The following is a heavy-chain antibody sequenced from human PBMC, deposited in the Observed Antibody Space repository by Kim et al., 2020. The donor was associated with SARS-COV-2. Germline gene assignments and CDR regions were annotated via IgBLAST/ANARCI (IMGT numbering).Heavy chain of an antibody. D-gene: IGHD3-16*01. CDR3: ASLSTGYVWDIFDY. CDR2: INSDGSST. Sequence: GGSLRLSCVASGFTFSSYWMHWVRQAPGNGLVWVSRINSDGSSTSYADSVKGRFTISRDNARNTRYLQMNSLRAEDTAVYYCASLSTGYVWDIFDYWGQGALVTVSS. CDR1: GFTFSSYW. V-gene: IGHV3-74*01. J-gene: IGHJ4*02.